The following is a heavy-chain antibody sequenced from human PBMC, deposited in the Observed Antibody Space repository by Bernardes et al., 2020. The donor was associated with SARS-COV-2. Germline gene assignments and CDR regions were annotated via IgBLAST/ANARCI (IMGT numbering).Heavy chain of an antibody. Sequence: GGSLRLSCAASGLIFSNYDMSWVRQAPGKGLEWVSGISGSGGSTDYADSVKGRFTISRDNSNNTLYLQMNSLRAEDTAVYFCAKDQYSNSWFNYWGQGTLVTVSS. V-gene: IGHV3-23*01. CDR3: AKDQYSNSWFNY. CDR1: GLIFSNYD. J-gene: IGHJ4*02. CDR2: ISGSGGST. D-gene: IGHD5-12*01.